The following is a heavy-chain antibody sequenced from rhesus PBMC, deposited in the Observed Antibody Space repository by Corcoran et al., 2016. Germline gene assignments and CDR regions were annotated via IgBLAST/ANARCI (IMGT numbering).Heavy chain of an antibody. CDR2: IRGSRAGA. CDR3: ARLGGCGGNWNFDY. D-gene: IGHD6-25*01. Sequence: QVQLQESGPGLVKPSETLSLTCAVSGGSISSDNWWTWIRQPPGKGLVWMGYIRGSRAGAHYHTSLKSRLTIQTDTAKHEFSLRLTSVAAADTAVYYWARLGGCGGNWNFDYWGQGVRVAVSS. J-gene: IGHJ4*01. CDR1: GGSISSDNW. V-gene: IGHV4-65*01.